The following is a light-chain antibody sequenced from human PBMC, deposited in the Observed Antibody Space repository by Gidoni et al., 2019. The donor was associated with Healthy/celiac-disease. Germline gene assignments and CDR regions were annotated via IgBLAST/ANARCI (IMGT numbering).Light chain of an antibody. CDR2: DAS. J-gene: IGKJ1*01. V-gene: IGKV1-33*01. CDR1: QDISNY. Sequence: DIQLTQSPSSLSASVGDRVTITCQASQDISNYLNWYQQKPGKAPKLLIYDASNLETGVPSRFSGSGSGTDFTFNSSSLQPEDIATYYCQQYDNLPMTFGQGTKVEIK. CDR3: QQYDNLPMT.